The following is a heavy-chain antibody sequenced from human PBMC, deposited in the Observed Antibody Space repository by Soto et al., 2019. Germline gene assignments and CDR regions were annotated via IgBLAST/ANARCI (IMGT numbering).Heavy chain of an antibody. D-gene: IGHD3-10*01. CDR2: INPNSGNI. Sequence: ASVQVSCTASGDTFTTYDINGVRQATGHGLEWMGWINPNSGNIGYAQRFQGRVTMTRDTAIRTAYMEVSSLRSDDTAVYYCARGRASGSYYLLDYWGQGTLVTVSS. J-gene: IGHJ4*02. CDR1: GDTFTTYD. V-gene: IGHV1-8*01. CDR3: ARGRASGSYYLLDY.